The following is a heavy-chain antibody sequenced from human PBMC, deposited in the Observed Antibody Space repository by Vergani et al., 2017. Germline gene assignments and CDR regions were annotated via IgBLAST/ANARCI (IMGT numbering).Heavy chain of an antibody. CDR1: GDSISSGVYY. V-gene: IGHV4-31*03. Sequence: QVQLQESGPGLVKPSQTLSLTCSVSGDSISSGVYYWNWIRQHPGKGLDWIGYIYSTGSTHHNPSLRRRINMSVDTYKNQFSLKLNSVTAADTAMYYCARMGGYDEGDAFRIGYFDSWGPGILVTVSS. J-gene: IGHJ4*02. CDR2: IYSTGST. CDR3: ARMGGYDEGDAFRIGYFDS. D-gene: IGHD3-22*01.